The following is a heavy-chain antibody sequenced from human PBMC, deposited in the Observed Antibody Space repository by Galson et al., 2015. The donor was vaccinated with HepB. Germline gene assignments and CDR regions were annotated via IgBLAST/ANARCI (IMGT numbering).Heavy chain of an antibody. J-gene: IGHJ4*02. CDR2: IHTSGSA. Sequence: TLSLTCTVSGGSISSGTYYWSWIRQPAGKGLEWIGRIHTSGSANYNPSLKSRVTMSVDTPKNQFSLKLSSVTAADTAVYFCARFCYDSSGWGSYFDYWGQGTLVTVSS. CDR1: GGSISSGTYY. D-gene: IGHD3-22*01. CDR3: ARFCYDSSGWGSYFDY. V-gene: IGHV4-61*02.